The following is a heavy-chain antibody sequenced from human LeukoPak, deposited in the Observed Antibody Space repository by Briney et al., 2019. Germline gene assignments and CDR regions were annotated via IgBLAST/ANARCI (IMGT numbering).Heavy chain of an antibody. CDR2: ISGSGGST. D-gene: IGHD3-10*01. J-gene: IGHJ6*03. Sequence: PGGSLRLSCAASGFTFSSYGMSWVRQAPGKGLEWVSAISGSGGSTYYADSVKGRFTISRDNSKNTLYLQMNSLRAEDTAVYYCAKVDNFGSGGYYYYYMDVWGKGTTVTISS. CDR1: GFTFSSYG. V-gene: IGHV3-23*01. CDR3: AKVDNFGSGGYYYYYMDV.